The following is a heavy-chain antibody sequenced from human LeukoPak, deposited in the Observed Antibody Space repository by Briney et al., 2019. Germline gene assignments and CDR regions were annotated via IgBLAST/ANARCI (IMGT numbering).Heavy chain of an antibody. V-gene: IGHV3-7*01. CDR2: IKQDGSEK. CDR1: GFIFSSYW. D-gene: IGHD3-3*01. CDR3: ARDYDFEAYYMDV. Sequence: GSLRLSCAASGFIFSSYWMSWVRQAPGKGLEWVANIKQDGSEKYYVDSVKGRFTISRDNAKNSLYLQMNSLRAEDTAVYYCARDYDFEAYYMDVWGKGTTVTVSS. J-gene: IGHJ6*03.